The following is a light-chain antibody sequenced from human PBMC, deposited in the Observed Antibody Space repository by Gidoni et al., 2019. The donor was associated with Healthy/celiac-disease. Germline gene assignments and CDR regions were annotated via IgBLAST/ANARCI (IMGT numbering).Light chain of an antibody. CDR2: GNS. CDR3: QSYDSSLSGRV. V-gene: IGLV1-40*01. Sequence: PRQRPNIACTGTSSNIGAGYDVHWYQQLPGTAPKPLIYGNSNRPSGVPDRFSGSKSGTSASLAITGLQAEDEADYYCQSYDSSLSGRVFGTGTKVTVL. J-gene: IGLJ1*01. CDR1: SSNIGAGYD.